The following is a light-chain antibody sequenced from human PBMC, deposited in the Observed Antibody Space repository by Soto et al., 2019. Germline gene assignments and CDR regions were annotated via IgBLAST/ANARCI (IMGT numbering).Light chain of an antibody. CDR2: AAS. CDR3: QQRYSTPWT. Sequence: DIPMTQSPSSLSASSGDRVTITCGASQSISSYLNWYQQKPGKAPKLLSYAASSLQSGVPSRFSGSGSGIDFTLTISSLQPEDFATDYCQQRYSTPWTFGQGTKVDIK. V-gene: IGKV1-39*01. J-gene: IGKJ1*01. CDR1: QSISSY.